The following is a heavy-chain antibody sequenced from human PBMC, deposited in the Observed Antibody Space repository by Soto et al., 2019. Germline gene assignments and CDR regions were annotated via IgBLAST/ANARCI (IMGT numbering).Heavy chain of an antibody. CDR3: AAGKLGGYYDGSGSSIFDY. CDR1: GFTFSSYA. Sequence: GGSLRLSCAASGFTFSSYAMHWVRQAPGKGLEWVAVISYDGSNKYYADSVKGRFTISRDNSKNTLYLQMNSLRAEDTAVYYCAAGKLGGYYDGSGSSIFDYWGQGTLVTVSS. V-gene: IGHV3-30-3*01. J-gene: IGHJ4*02. D-gene: IGHD3-22*01. CDR2: ISYDGSNK.